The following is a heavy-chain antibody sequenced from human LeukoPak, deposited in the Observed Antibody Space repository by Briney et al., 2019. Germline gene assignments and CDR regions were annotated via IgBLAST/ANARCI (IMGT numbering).Heavy chain of an antibody. CDR2: IYSGGST. V-gene: IGHV3-53*01. J-gene: IGHJ4*02. D-gene: IGHD1-26*01. CDR1: GFTVSSNY. CDR3: ARDLTVGATDY. Sequence: GGSLRLSCAASGFTVSSNYMSWVRQAPGKGLEWVSVIYSGGSTYYADSVKGRFTISRDNSKNTLYLQMNSLRAEDTAVYYCARDLTVGATDYWGQGTLVTVSS.